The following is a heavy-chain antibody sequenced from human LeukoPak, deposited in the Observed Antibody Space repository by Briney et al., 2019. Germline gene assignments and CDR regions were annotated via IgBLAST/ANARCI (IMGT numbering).Heavy chain of an antibody. V-gene: IGHV1-18*01. CDR2: INPSGGTT. D-gene: IGHD6-19*01. CDR1: GYTFTSYG. J-gene: IGHJ3*02. CDR3: ASVRAGTPFDAFDI. Sequence: GASVKVSCKASGYTFTSYGLSWVRQAPGQGLEWMGIINPSGGTTIYAQKLQGRVTMTTDTSTSTAYMELRSLRSDDTAVYYCASVRAGTPFDAFDIWGQGTMVTVSS.